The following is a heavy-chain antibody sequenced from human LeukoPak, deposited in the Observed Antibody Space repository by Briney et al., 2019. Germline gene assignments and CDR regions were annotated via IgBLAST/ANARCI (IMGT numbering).Heavy chain of an antibody. J-gene: IGHJ5*02. D-gene: IGHD6-19*01. V-gene: IGHV3-30*02. CDR2: IRYDGSNK. Sequence: PGGSLRLSCAASGFTLSSYGMHWVRQAPGKGLEWVAFIRYDGSNKYYADSVKGRFTISRDNSKNTLYLQMNSLRAEDTAVYYCAKDLYSSGWPNWFDPWGQGTLVTVSS. CDR1: GFTLSSYG. CDR3: AKDLYSSGWPNWFDP.